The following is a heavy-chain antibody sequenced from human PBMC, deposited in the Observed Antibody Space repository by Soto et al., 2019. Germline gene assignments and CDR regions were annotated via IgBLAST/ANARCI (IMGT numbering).Heavy chain of an antibody. CDR1: GFSLSTSGVG. D-gene: IGHD3-16*01. V-gene: IGHV2-5*01. CDR2: IYWNDDK. Sequence: QITLKESGPTLVKPTQTLTLTCTFSGFSLSTSGVGVGWIRQPPGKALEWLALIYWNDDKRYSPSLKSRLTITKDTSKNQVVLTMTNMDPVDTATYYCARSTLGVGDKPGAYYYGMDVWGQGTTVTVSS. CDR3: ARSTLGVGDKPGAYYYGMDV. J-gene: IGHJ6*02.